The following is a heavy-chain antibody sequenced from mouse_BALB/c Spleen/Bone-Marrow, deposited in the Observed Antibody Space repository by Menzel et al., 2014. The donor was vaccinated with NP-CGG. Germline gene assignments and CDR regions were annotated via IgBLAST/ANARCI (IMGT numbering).Heavy chain of an antibody. CDR3: ARYDYAMDY. CDR1: GYTFTNFW. Sequence: DLVKPGASVKLSCKASGYTFTNFWFNWIKQRPGQGLEWIGRIAPGTGTTYYNEMFKGKATLTVDTSSSTAYIQLSSLSSEDSAVYFCARYDYAMDYWGQGTSVTVSS. V-gene: IGHV1S41*01. D-gene: IGHD2-3*01. CDR2: IAPGTGTT. J-gene: IGHJ4*01.